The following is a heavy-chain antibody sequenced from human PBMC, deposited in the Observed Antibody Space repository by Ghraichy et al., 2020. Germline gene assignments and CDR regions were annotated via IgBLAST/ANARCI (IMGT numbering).Heavy chain of an antibody. CDR1: GFTFSGSW. CDR3: ARGGGYLTDY. J-gene: IGHJ4*02. V-gene: IGHV3-7*03. CDR2: VNQDGTQK. Sequence: GGSLRLSCVASGFTFSGSWMTWFRQAPGKGLEWVANVNQDGTQKRYVDSVKGRFTVSRDDAKNSLYLQMNSLRAEDTGIFYCARGGGYLTDYWGQGTPVTVSS. D-gene: IGHD5-12*01.